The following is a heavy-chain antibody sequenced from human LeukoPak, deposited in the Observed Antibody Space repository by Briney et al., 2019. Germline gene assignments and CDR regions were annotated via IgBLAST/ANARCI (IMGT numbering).Heavy chain of an antibody. J-gene: IGHJ4*02. CDR2: INHSGST. CDR1: GGSFSGYY. D-gene: IGHD3-10*01. Sequence: PSETLSLTCAVYGGSFSGYYWSWIRQPPGKGLEWIGEINHSGSTNYNPSLKSRVTISVDTSKNQFSLKLSSVTAADTAVYYCARGLYYYGSGSSLGYWGQGTLVTVSS. V-gene: IGHV4-34*01. CDR3: ARGLYYYGSGSSLGY.